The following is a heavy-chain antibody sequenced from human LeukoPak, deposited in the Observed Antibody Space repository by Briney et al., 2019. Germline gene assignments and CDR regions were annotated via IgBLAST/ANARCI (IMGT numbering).Heavy chain of an antibody. Sequence: GASVKVSCKASGYTFTGYYMRWVRQAPGQGLEWMEWINPNSGGTNYAQKFQGRVTMTRDTSISTAYMELSRLRSDDTAVYYCARDLGDSSGSYGMDVWGQGTTVTVSS. CDR2: INPNSGGT. V-gene: IGHV1-2*02. D-gene: IGHD6-25*01. CDR1: GYTFTGYY. J-gene: IGHJ6*02. CDR3: ARDLGDSSGSYGMDV.